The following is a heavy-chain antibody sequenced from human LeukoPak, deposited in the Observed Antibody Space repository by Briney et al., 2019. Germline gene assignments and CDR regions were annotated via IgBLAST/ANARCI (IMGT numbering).Heavy chain of an antibody. V-gene: IGHV1-2*04. Sequence: GASVKVSCKASGYTFTGYYIHWVRQAPGQGLEWMGWINPNSGGTNYAQKFQGWVTMTRDTSISTAYMELSRLRSEDTAVYYCARGSRRYDILTGYYPQQDDWGQGTLVTVSS. CDR3: ARGSRRYDILTGYYPQQDD. CDR1: GYTFTGYY. CDR2: INPNSGGT. D-gene: IGHD3-9*01. J-gene: IGHJ4*02.